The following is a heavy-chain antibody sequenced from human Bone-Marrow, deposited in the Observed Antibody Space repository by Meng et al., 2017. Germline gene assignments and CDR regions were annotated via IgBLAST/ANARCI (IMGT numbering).Heavy chain of an antibody. Sequence: SCAISGDSVSSSSATWNWSRQSPSRGLEWLGRTYYRSMRHNDYAVSVRSRIIINADASKNQFSLQLNSVTPEDTAVYYCARFNWDDAFDFWGQGTMVTVSS. CDR3: ARFNWDDAFDF. V-gene: IGHV6-1*01. J-gene: IGHJ3*01. D-gene: IGHD7-27*01. CDR1: GDSVSSSSAT. CDR2: TYYRSMRHN.